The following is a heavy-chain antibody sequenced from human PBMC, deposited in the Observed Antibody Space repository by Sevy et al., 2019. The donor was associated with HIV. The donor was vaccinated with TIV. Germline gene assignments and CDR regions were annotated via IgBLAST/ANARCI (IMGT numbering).Heavy chain of an antibody. CDR1: GFTFSDPW. D-gene: IGHD3-22*01. CDR2: IKSKSDGGAT. V-gene: IGHV3-15*01. Sequence: GGSLRLSCVASGFTFSDPWMSWVRQPPGKGLEWVGRIKSKSDGGATEYAAPVKGRFTISRDDSKNTLNLQMNSLKTDDTAVYYCATHPSLSIAMMIVPEGGMDVRGQGTTVTVSS. CDR3: ATHPSLSIAMMIVPEGGMDV. J-gene: IGHJ6*02.